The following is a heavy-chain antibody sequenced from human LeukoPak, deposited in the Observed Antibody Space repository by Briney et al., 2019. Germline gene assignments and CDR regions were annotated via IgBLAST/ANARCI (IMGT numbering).Heavy chain of an antibody. J-gene: IGHJ4*02. Sequence: GSLRLSCAASGFTVITNDMTWVRQAPGKGLEWVSVLYSDGNTKYADSVQGRFTISRDNSKNTLYLEMNSLSPDDTAVYYCARGVEPLATNTLAYWGQGTLVTVSS. D-gene: IGHD1-14*01. CDR2: LYSDGNT. V-gene: IGHV3-53*01. CDR1: GFTVITND. CDR3: ARGVEPLATNTLAY.